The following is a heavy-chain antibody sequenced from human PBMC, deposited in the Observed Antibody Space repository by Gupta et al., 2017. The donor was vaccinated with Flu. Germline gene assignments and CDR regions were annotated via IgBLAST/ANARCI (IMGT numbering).Heavy chain of an antibody. D-gene: IGHD6-13*01. J-gene: IGHJ4*02. CDR3: ARGTYSSSWSSNFDR. V-gene: IGHV4-34*01. CDR2: INRGGST. Sequence: RQPPGKGPEWIGEINRGGSTTYNPSLKSRVTISVDTSKKQFYLNLISVSAADTAVYYCARGTYSSSWSSNFDRWGQGTLVTVS.